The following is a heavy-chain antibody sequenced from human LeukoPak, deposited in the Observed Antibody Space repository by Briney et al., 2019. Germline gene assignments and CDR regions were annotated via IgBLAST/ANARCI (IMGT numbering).Heavy chain of an antibody. Sequence: PGGSLRPSCSASGFTFSSYAMYWVRQAPGKGLEYVSGISSNGGSTYYADSVKGRFTISRDNSKNTLYLQMSSLRAEDTAMYYCVKITSSSGGDYWGQGTLVTVSS. D-gene: IGHD6-19*01. J-gene: IGHJ4*02. CDR2: ISSNGGST. CDR3: VKITSSSGGDY. V-gene: IGHV3-64D*09. CDR1: GFTFSSYA.